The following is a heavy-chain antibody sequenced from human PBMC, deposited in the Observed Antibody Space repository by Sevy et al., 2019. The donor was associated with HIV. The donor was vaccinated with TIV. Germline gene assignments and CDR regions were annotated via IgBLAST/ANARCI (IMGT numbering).Heavy chain of an antibody. CDR3: AKDRVSGTYYTGDFDY. Sequence: GGSLRLSCAASGFTFSTYAMTWVRQAPGKGLEWVSVISFSGGSTYYADSVKGRFTISRDNSKNTLYLQMISLRAEDTAVYYCAKDRVSGTYYTGDFDYGGQGTLVTVSS. V-gene: IGHV3-23*01. CDR1: GFTFSTYA. CDR2: ISFSGGST. D-gene: IGHD3-10*01. J-gene: IGHJ4*02.